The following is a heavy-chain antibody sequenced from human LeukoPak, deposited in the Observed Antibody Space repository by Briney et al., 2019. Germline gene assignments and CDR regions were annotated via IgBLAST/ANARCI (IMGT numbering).Heavy chain of an antibody. J-gene: IGHJ6*02. V-gene: IGHV3-7*03. D-gene: IGHD2-15*01. CDR2: IKQDGSEK. CDR1: GFTFSSYW. Sequence: PGGPLRLSCAASGFTFSSYWMSWVRQAPGKGLEWVANIKQDGSEKYYVDSVKGRFTISRDNAKNSLYLQMNSLRAEDTAVYYCARDTSGYCSGGSCYDRGYYYYGMDVWGQGTTVTVSS. CDR3: ARDTSGYCSGGSCYDRGYYYYGMDV.